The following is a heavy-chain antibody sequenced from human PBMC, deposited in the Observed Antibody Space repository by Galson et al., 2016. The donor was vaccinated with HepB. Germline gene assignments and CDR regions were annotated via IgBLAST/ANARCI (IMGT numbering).Heavy chain of an antibody. Sequence: SVKVSCKASGYTFSNYGISWVRQAPGQGLEWMGWISAYNGNTNNAQKVRGRVTMTADTSTSTAYMERRSLRSDDTAIYYCARDTPSTSAAGLFDYWGQGTLVTVSS. CDR3: ARDTPSTSAAGLFDY. CDR1: GYTFSNYG. D-gene: IGHD6-13*01. J-gene: IGHJ4*02. CDR2: ISAYNGNT. V-gene: IGHV1-18*04.